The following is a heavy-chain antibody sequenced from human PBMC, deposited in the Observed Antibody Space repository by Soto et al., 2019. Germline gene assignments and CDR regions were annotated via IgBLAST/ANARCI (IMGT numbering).Heavy chain of an antibody. CDR1: GGSISSYY. D-gene: IGHD6-19*01. Sequence: PSETLSLTCTVSGGSISSYYWSWIRQPPGKGLEWIGYVYYSGSTNYNPSLKSRVTISVDTSTNQFSLKLSSVTAADTAVYYCAREAVAGTSGYYFDYCGQGTLVTVSS. J-gene: IGHJ4*02. V-gene: IGHV4-59*01. CDR3: AREAVAGTSGYYFDY. CDR2: VYYSGST.